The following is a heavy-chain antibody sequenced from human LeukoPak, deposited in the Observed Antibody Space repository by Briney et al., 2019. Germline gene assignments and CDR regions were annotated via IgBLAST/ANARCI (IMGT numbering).Heavy chain of an antibody. CDR3: ARGPKDIVVVPAAPQGDY. D-gene: IGHD2-2*01. Sequence: GASVKVSCKASGYTFTSYGISWVRQAPGQGLEWMGWISAYNGNTNYAQKLQGRVTMTTDTSTSTAYMELRSLRSDDTAVHYCARGPKDIVVVPAAPQGDYWGQGTLVTVSS. CDR1: GYTFTSYG. V-gene: IGHV1-18*01. CDR2: ISAYNGNT. J-gene: IGHJ4*02.